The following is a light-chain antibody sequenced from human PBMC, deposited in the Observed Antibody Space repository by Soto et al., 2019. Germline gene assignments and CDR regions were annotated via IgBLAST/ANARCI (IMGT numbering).Light chain of an antibody. Sequence: EIVMTQSPATLSVSPGERATLSCRASQSVSSDLAWYQHKPCQAPRLLIYGASTRATGTTARFSGSGSGTEFSLSISSLQSEDFAVYYCLQYNDWPPKQYTFVQGTKLEIK. CDR3: LQYNDWPPKQYT. V-gene: IGKV3-15*01. CDR1: QSVSSD. J-gene: IGKJ2*01. CDR2: GAS.